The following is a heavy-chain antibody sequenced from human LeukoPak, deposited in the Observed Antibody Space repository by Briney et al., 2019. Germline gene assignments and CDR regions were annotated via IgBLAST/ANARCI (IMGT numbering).Heavy chain of an antibody. CDR3: ARLAYYYDSGGYTPLPFDY. J-gene: IGHJ4*02. CDR2: IYYSGST. V-gene: IGHV4-59*08. CDR1: GGSINSYY. D-gene: IGHD3-22*01. Sequence: SETLSLTCTVSGGSINSYYWSWIRQPPGKGLEYIGYIYYSGSTNYNPSLKSRVTISVDTSKNQFSLKLSSVTAADTAVYYCARLAYYYDSGGYTPLPFDYWGQGTLVTVSS.